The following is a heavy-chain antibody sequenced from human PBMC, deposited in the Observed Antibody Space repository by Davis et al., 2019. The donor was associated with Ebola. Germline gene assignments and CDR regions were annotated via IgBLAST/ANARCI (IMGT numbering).Heavy chain of an antibody. CDR2: INPDGRGT. Sequence: GESLKISCAASGIPFSNYWMSWVRQVSRKGLVWVSRINPDGRGTFYADTVKGRFTISRDNAENTLYLQMNSLRVDDTAVYYCVRDIGHCCSGLCSLWGQGTLVTVSS. CDR1: GIPFSNYW. D-gene: IGHD2-2*03. CDR3: VRDIGHCCSGLCSL. J-gene: IGHJ4*02. V-gene: IGHV3-74*01.